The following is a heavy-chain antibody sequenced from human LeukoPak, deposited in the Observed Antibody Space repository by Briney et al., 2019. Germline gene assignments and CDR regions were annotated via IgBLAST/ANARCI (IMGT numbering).Heavy chain of an antibody. J-gene: IGHJ4*02. CDR3: AGDTYAIDY. CDR1: GGSISSYY. Sequence: LETLSLTCTVSGGSISSYYWNWIRQPPGKGLEWIGYIYYSGNTNYNPSLKSRVTISVDTSKNQFSLKLSSVTAADTAVYYCAGDTYAIDYWGQGARVTVSS. D-gene: IGHD3-16*01. V-gene: IGHV4-59*01. CDR2: IYYSGNT.